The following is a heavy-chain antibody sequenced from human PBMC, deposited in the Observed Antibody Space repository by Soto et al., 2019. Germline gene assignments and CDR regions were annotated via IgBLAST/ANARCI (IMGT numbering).Heavy chain of an antibody. V-gene: IGHV3-30*03. Sequence: QVQLVESGGGVVQPGRSLRLPCAASGFTFNTYAIHWVRQAPGKGLEWVALVSYDGNSKYFADSVKGRFTISRDNSKNTVYLQMNSLRTEDTAVYYCARVEAVAVTWWYFDLWGRGTVVTVSS. CDR3: ARVEAVAVTWWYFDL. J-gene: IGHJ2*01. CDR2: VSYDGNSK. CDR1: GFTFNTYA. D-gene: IGHD6-19*01.